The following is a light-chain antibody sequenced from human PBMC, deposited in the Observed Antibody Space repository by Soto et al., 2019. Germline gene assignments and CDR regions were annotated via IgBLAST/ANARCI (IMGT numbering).Light chain of an antibody. CDR2: SAS. J-gene: IGKJ2*01. Sequence: EILMTQSPATLSVSPGERATLSCRASQSVSSTLAWYQQKPGQAPRLLIYSASTRATDIPARFSGSGSGTEFTLTISSLQSEDFAVYYCQQYNNWPRTFGQGTKLEIK. CDR1: QSVSST. CDR3: QQYNNWPRT. V-gene: IGKV3-15*01.